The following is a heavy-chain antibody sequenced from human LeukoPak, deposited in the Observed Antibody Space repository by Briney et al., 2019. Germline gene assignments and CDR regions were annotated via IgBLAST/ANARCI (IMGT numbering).Heavy chain of an antibody. CDR2: INPSGGSR. Sequence: ASVKVSCKASGYTFTSYYMHWVRQAPGQGLEWMGIINPSGGSRTYAQKFQGRVTMTRDTSTSTVYMELSSLRSEDTAVYYCAADQGGSYYYYGMDVWGQGTTVTVSS. V-gene: IGHV1-46*01. J-gene: IGHJ6*02. CDR3: AADQGGSYYYYGMDV. CDR1: GYTFTSYY. D-gene: IGHD1-26*01.